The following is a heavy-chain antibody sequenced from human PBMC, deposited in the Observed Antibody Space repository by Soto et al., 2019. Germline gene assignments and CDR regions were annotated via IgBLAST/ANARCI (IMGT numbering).Heavy chain of an antibody. Sequence: QVQLVQSGAEVKNPGASVKVSCKASGYTFTDYYIHWLRQAPAQGLEWMGWINPNSGDTKYAQKFQGWATMTRDTSISTTYMELSRLTSDDTALYYCARGPSHGAFDIWGQGTIITVSS. CDR3: ARGPSHGAFDI. CDR2: INPNSGDT. CDR1: GYTFTDYY. V-gene: IGHV1-2*04. J-gene: IGHJ3*02.